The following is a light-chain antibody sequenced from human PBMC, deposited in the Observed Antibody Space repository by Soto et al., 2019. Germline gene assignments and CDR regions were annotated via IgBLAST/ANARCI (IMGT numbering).Light chain of an antibody. CDR1: QNINNY. CDR3: QQYENLPT. J-gene: IGKJ5*01. CDR2: DAS. V-gene: IGKV1-33*01. Sequence: DSHMTQSPSSLSSSLGDRVTITFQASQNINNYLNWYQQKSGRAPKLLIYDASNLEAGVPSRFRGSGSGTDFTFTISRLQPEDIATYYCQQYENLPTFGQGTRLEI.